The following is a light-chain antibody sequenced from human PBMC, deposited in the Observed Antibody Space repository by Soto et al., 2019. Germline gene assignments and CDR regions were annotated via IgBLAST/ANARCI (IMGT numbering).Light chain of an antibody. CDR2: DAS. J-gene: IGKJ4*01. Sequence: EIVLTQSPATVSLSPGERATLSCRASQRVSGYLAWYQHKPGQAPRLLISDASNRAAGIPARFSGSGSDTEFTLNINSLDPEDSAAYYCQQLSNWPLTFGGGTTVEIK. CDR3: QQLSNWPLT. CDR1: QRVSGY. V-gene: IGKV3-11*01.